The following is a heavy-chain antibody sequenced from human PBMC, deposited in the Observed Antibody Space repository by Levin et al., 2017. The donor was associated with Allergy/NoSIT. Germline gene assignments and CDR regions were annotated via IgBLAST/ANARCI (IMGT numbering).Heavy chain of an antibody. Sequence: GGSLRLSCAASGFTFDDYAMHWVRQAPGKGLEWVSGISWNSGSIGYADSVKGRFTISRDNAKNSLYLQMNSLRAEDTALYYCAKDPGSGMGSHYYGMDVWGQGTTVTVSS. CDR2: ISWNSGSI. V-gene: IGHV3-9*01. J-gene: IGHJ6*02. CDR1: GFTFDDYA. D-gene: IGHD3-10*01. CDR3: AKDPGSGMGSHYYGMDV.